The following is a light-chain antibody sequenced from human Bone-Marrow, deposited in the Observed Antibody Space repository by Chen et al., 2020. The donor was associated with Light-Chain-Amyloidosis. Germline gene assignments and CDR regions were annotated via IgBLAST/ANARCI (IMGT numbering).Light chain of an antibody. CDR1: SGDVGGYDV. CDR2: DVS. CDR3: YSTAGRSTLV. J-gene: IGLJ2*01. Sequence: QSALTQPRSVSGSPGQSVTISCTGTSGDVGGYDVVFWYQQYPVKAPKLILYDVSKRPSGVPDSFSGSKSGNTASLTISGLQAADEASYYCYSTAGRSTLVFGGGTTLTVL. V-gene: IGLV2-11*02.